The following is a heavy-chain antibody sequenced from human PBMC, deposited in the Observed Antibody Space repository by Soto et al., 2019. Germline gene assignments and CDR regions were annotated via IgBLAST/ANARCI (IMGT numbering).Heavy chain of an antibody. D-gene: IGHD2-15*01. J-gene: IGHJ4*02. CDR1: GFTFSSYG. V-gene: IGHV3-30*18. Sequence: PGGSLTLSCAASGFTFSSYGMHWVRQAPGKGLEWVAVISYDGSNKYYADSVKGRFTISRDNSKNTLYLQMNSLRAEDTAVYYCAKLCGNPPFDYWGQGTLVTVSS. CDR3: AKLCGNPPFDY. CDR2: ISYDGSNK.